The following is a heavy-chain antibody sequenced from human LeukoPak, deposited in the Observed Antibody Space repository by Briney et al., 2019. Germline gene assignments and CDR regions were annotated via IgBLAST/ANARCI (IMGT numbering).Heavy chain of an antibody. CDR2: INHSGST. J-gene: IGHJ4*02. CDR1: GGSFSGYY. CDR3: ARGIDYYGSGKYYFDY. V-gene: IGHV4-34*01. D-gene: IGHD3-10*01. Sequence: SSETLSLTCAVYGGSFSGYYWSWIRQPPGKGLEWIGEINHSGSTNYNPSLKSRVTISVDTSKNQFSLKLSSVTAADTAVYYCARGIDYYGSGKYYFDYWGQGTLVTVSS.